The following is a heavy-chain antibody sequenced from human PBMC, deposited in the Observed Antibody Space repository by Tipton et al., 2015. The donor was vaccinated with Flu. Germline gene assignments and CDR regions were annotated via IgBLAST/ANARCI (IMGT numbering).Heavy chain of an antibody. CDR1: GYSFTSYW. D-gene: IGHD2-15*01. V-gene: IGHV5-51*01. CDR3: AWRLVVAVAGEAFDI. CDR2: NYPGDSDT. J-gene: IGHJ3*02. Sequence: QLVQSGAEVKKPGESLKISCKGSGYSFTSYWIGWVRQMPGKGLEWMGINYPGDSDTRYSPSFQGQVTISADKSISTAYLQWSSLKASAPAMYYCAWRLVVAVAGEAFDIGGQGTMVPVSS.